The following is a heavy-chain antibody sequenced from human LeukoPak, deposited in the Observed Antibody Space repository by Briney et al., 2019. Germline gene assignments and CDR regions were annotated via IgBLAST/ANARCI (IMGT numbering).Heavy chain of an antibody. V-gene: IGHV3-11*01. CDR3: AKGTVTGCYTGFDY. CDR2: ISSSGSTI. CDR1: GFTFSDYY. J-gene: IGHJ4*02. Sequence: GGSLRLSCAASGFTFSDYYMSWIRQAPGKGLGWGSYISSSGSTIYYADSVKGRFTISRDNVKNSLYLQMNSLRAEDTALYYCAKGTVTGCYTGFDYWGQGTLVTVSS. D-gene: IGHD2-2*02.